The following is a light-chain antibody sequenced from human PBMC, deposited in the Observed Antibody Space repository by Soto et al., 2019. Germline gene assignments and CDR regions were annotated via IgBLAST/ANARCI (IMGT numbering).Light chain of an antibody. Sequence: EIVLTQSPGTLSLSPGERATLSCRASQSVSNRLAWYQQKPGQAPRLLVYDTFNRATGIPTRFSGSVSGPDFSLTISGLEPEDSAVYYCQQRSTWPTFGQGTKVDIK. J-gene: IGKJ1*01. CDR1: QSVSNR. CDR2: DTF. V-gene: IGKV3-11*01. CDR3: QQRSTWPT.